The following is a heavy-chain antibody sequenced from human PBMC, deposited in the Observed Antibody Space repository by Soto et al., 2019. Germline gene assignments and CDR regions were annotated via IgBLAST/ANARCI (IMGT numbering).Heavy chain of an antibody. CDR3: AKDRGGRNDFWSGYSGYFDY. J-gene: IGHJ4*02. Sequence: EVQLLESGGGLVQPGGSLRLSCAASGFTFSSYAMSWVRQAPGKGLEWVSAISGSGGSTYYADSVKGRFTISRDNSKNTLYLQMNSLRAEDTAVYYCAKDRGGRNDFWSGYSGYFDYWGQGTLVTVSS. D-gene: IGHD3-3*01. CDR1: GFTFSSYA. V-gene: IGHV3-23*01. CDR2: ISGSGGST.